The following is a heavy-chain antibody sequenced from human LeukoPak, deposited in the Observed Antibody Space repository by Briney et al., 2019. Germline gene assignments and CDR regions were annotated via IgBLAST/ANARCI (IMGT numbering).Heavy chain of an antibody. CDR3: ARELVGATAGFDY. CDR2: INPNSGGT. J-gene: IGHJ4*02. Sequence: ASVKVSCKASGYTFTGYYMHWVRQAPGQGLEWMGWINPNSGGTNYAQKFQGRVTMTRDTSISTAYMELGRLRSDDTAVYYCARELVGATAGFDYWGQGTLVTVSS. V-gene: IGHV1-2*02. D-gene: IGHD1-26*01. CDR1: GYTFTGYY.